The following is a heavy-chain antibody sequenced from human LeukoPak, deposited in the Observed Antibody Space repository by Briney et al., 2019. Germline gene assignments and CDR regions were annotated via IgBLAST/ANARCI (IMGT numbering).Heavy chain of an antibody. CDR2: ISGSDGST. D-gene: IGHD2-15*01. Sequence: GGSLRLSCAASGFTFSTYAMSWDRQAPGKGLEWVSGISGSDGSTDYADSVKGRFTISRDNSKNTLYLQMNSLRAEDTAVYHCAKDGRGGNCCNWFDPWGQGTLVTVSS. CDR1: GFTFSTYA. V-gene: IGHV3-23*01. CDR3: AKDGRGGNCCNWFDP. J-gene: IGHJ5*02.